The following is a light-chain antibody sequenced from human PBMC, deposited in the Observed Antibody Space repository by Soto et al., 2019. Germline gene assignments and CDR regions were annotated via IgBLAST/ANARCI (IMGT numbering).Light chain of an antibody. CDR3: QPYNSYSQT. V-gene: IGKV1-16*01. Sequence: DIQLTQSPSSLSASVGDRVTITCRASQDISSNFAWFQQKPGKAPKLLIYDASNLAAGAPSRFSGSGSETEFTLTISSLQPDDSATYYCQPYNSYSQTFGQGTKVDIK. CDR1: QDISSN. J-gene: IGKJ1*01. CDR2: DAS.